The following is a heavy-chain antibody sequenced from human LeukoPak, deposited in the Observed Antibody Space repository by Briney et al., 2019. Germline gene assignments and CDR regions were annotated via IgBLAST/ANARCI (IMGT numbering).Heavy chain of an antibody. D-gene: IGHD1-26*01. Sequence: PSETLSLTCAVSGYSISSGYYWGWIRQPPGKGLEWIGSIYHSGSTHYNSSLKSRITISVDTSKNQFSLKLSSVTAADTAVYYCATDPSIVGAPYEVCWSQGTLVTVSS. CDR2: IYHSGST. CDR3: ATDPSIVGAPYEVC. V-gene: IGHV4-38-2*01. CDR1: GYSISSGYY. J-gene: IGHJ4*02.